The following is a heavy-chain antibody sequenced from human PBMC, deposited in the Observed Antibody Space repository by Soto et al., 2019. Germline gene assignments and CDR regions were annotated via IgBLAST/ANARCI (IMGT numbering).Heavy chain of an antibody. Sequence: QVQLQESGPGLVKPSETLSLTCTVSGGAISEYYWSWIRQPPGKGLEWIGYFYYSGRTSYNPSLKTRVTISVDTSKNQISLRLNSVTAADTAFYYCARVAGRDVFGSDQLDYWGQGTLVTVSS. D-gene: IGHD2-15*01. V-gene: IGHV4-59*01. J-gene: IGHJ4*02. CDR1: GGAISEYY. CDR2: FYYSGRT. CDR3: ARVAGRDVFGSDQLDY.